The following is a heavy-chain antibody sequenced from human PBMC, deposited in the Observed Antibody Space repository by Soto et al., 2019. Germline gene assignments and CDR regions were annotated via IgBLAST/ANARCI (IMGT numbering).Heavy chain of an antibody. V-gene: IGHV3-7*01. Sequence: EVQLVESGGGWVQPGGSLRLSCAVSGFTFSSYWMSWVRQGSGKGLEWVANIKQAGSEKYYVDSVKGRFTITRDNAKNSLYLQMNSLRAEDTAVYYCVRDHTVAASDYWGQGALVTVSS. D-gene: IGHD6-13*01. CDR1: GFTFSSYW. CDR3: VRDHTVAASDY. J-gene: IGHJ4*02. CDR2: IKQAGSEK.